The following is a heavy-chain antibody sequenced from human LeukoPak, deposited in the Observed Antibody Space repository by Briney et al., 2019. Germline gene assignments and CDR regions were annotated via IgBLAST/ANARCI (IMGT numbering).Heavy chain of an antibody. CDR1: AFTFSSYV. Sequence: GASLRLSCAASAFTFSSYVMNWVRQAPGKGLEWVSAISGSGGSTYYADSVKGRFTISRDNSKNALYLQMNSLRAEDTAVYYCAKDPTLAREPDCWGQGTLVTVSS. J-gene: IGHJ4*02. D-gene: IGHD1-14*01. CDR3: AKDPTLAREPDC. CDR2: ISGSGGST. V-gene: IGHV3-23*01.